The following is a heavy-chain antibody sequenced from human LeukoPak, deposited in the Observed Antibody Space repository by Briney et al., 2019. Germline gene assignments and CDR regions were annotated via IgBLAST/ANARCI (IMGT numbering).Heavy chain of an antibody. V-gene: IGHV4-59*01. J-gene: IGHJ5*02. CDR2: ISYSGST. CDR3: ARDRPREWFGDPAGGFDP. Sequence: SETLSLTCTVSGCSISSYYWRWIRQPPGKGLEWIGHISYSGSTNYIPSLKGRVTISVDTSKNQFSLKLSSVTAADTAVYYCARDRPREWFGDPAGGFDPWGQGTLVTVSS. D-gene: IGHD3-10*01. CDR1: GCSISSYY.